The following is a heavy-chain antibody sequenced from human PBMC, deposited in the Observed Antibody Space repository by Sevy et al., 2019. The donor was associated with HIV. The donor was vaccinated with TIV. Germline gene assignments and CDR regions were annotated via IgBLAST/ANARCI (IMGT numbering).Heavy chain of an antibody. Sequence: ASVKVSCKAFGGTFSSYAISWVRQAPGQGLEWMGGIIPISATANNAQKFQGRVTITADESTSTAYMEMSGLRSEDTAVYYCASTDYYDSDGYYLYAFDIWGQGTVVTVSS. J-gene: IGHJ3*02. D-gene: IGHD3-22*01. CDR1: GGTFSSYA. V-gene: IGHV1-69*13. CDR3: ASTDYYDSDGYYLYAFDI. CDR2: IIPISATA.